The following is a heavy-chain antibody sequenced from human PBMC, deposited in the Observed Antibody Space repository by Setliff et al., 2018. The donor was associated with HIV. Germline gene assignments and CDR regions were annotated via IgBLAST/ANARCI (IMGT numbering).Heavy chain of an antibody. CDR1: GFTFSDYY. CDR3: ARVNSGGYNYKSFFDY. D-gene: IGHD5-12*01. Sequence: GGSLRLSCTASGFTFSDYYMSWIRQAPGKGLEWVSYISSSTYTNYLDSVKGRFTISRDNAKNSLYLQMNSLRAEDTAVYYCARVNSGGYNYKSFFDYWGQGTLVTVSS. J-gene: IGHJ4*02. CDR2: ISSSTYT. V-gene: IGHV3-11*05.